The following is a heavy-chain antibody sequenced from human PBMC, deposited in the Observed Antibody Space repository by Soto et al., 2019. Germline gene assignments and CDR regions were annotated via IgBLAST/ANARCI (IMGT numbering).Heavy chain of an antibody. Sequence: GGSLRLSCAASGFTFSSYGMHWVRQAPGKGLEWVAVIWYDGSNKYYADSVKGRFTISRDNSKNTLYLQMNSLRAEDTAVYYCARDLDIVVVPAGPCGPWGRRTLVAVAS. J-gene: IGHJ5*02. D-gene: IGHD2-2*03. CDR2: IWYDGSNK. V-gene: IGHV3-33*01. CDR3: ARDLDIVVVPAGPCGP. CDR1: GFTFSSYG.